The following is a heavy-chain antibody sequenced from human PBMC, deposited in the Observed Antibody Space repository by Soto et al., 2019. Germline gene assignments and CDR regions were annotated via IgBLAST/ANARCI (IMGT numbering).Heavy chain of an antibody. D-gene: IGHD3-22*01. CDR2: ISYDGSNK. CDR3: AKDLHPSTYYDSSGDYGDDAFDT. CDR1: GFTFSSYG. J-gene: IGHJ3*02. Sequence: GRSLRLSCAASGFTFSSYGMHWVRQAPGKGLEWVAVISYDGSNKYYADSVKGRFTISRDNSKNTLYLQMNSLRAEDTAVYYCAKDLHPSTYYDSSGDYGDDAFDTWGQGTMVTVSS. V-gene: IGHV3-30*18.